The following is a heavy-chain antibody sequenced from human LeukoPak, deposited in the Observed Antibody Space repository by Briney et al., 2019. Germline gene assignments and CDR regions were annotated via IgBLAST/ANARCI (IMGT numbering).Heavy chain of an antibody. J-gene: IGHJ6*02. Sequence: ASVKVSCKASGYTFTSCGISWVRQAPGQGLEWMGWISAYNGNTNYAQKLQGRVTMTTDTSTSTAYMELRSLRSDDTAVYYCARDTKTPGPYYYYGMDVWGQGTTVTVSS. CDR2: ISAYNGNT. V-gene: IGHV1-18*01. D-gene: IGHD3-3*01. CDR3: ARDTKTPGPYYYYGMDV. CDR1: GYTFTSCG.